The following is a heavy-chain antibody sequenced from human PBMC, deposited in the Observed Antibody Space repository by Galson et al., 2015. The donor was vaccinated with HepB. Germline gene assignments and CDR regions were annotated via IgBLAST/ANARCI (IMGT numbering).Heavy chain of an antibody. V-gene: IGHV4-4*07. CDR1: GGSISSYY. CDR2: IYTSGST. J-gene: IGHJ3*02. D-gene: IGHD3-3*01. Sequence: SETLSLTCTVSGGSISSYYWSWIRQPAGKGLEWIGRIYTSGSTNYNPSLKSRVTMSVDTSENQFSLKLSSVTAADTAVYYCARSGPGDFWSGYSEYSAFDIWGQGTMVTVSS. CDR3: ARSGPGDFWSGYSEYSAFDI.